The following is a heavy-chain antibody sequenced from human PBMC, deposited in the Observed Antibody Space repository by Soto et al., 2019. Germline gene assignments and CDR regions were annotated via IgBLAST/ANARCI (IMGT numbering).Heavy chain of an antibody. CDR2: IYYSGST. CDR1: GGSISSGGYY. CDR3: ARFPDYYDSSGYSTTHYSGMGV. V-gene: IGHV4-31*03. D-gene: IGHD3-22*01. J-gene: IGHJ6*02. Sequence: PSETLSLTCTVSGGSISSGGYYWSWIRQHPGKGLEWIGYIYYSGSTYYNPSLKSRVTISVDTSKNQFSLKLSSVTAADTAVYYCARFPDYYDSSGYSTTHYSGMGVWGQGTTVTVSS.